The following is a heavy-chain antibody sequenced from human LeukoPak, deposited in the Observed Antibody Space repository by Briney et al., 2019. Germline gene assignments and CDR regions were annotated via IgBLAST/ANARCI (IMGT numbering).Heavy chain of an antibody. D-gene: IGHD1-7*01. J-gene: IGHJ6*03. CDR3: ARVRGPTTGTTLSYYYYYMDV. CDR1: GGSISSHY. CDR2: IYYSGST. V-gene: IGHV4-59*11. Sequence: SETLSLTCTVSGGSISSHYWSWIRQPPGKGLEWIGYIYYSGSTNYNPSLKSRVTISVDTSKNQFSLKLSSVTAADTAVYYCARVRGPTTGTTLSYYYYYMDVWGKGTTVTVSS.